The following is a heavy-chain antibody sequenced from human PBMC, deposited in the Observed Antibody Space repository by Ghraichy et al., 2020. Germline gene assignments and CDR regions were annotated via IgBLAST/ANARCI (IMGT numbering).Heavy chain of an antibody. J-gene: IGHJ6*04. Sequence: SETLSLTCAVSGYSISSGYYWGWIRQPPGKGLEWIGNIYHSGSTYNNPSLKSRVTISVDTSKNQFSLKLSSVTAADTAVYYCARDFRGDLVVWGKGTTVTVSS. V-gene: IGHV4-38-2*02. CDR3: ARDFRGDLVV. CDR1: GYSISSGYY. D-gene: IGHD3-16*01. CDR2: IYHSGST.